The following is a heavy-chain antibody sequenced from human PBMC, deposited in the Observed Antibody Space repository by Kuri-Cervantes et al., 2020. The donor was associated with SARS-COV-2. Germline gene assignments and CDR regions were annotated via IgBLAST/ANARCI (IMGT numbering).Heavy chain of an antibody. V-gene: IGHV5-10-1*01. D-gene: IGHD2-21*01. J-gene: IGHJ4*02. CDR3: ATRYGHSIAYGY. Sequence: KVICKASGYIFTSYWISWVRQLPGNDLEWMGRIDPSDSETNYNPSFEVHVTMSVDKSINTAYLQWISLKASDTAMYYCATRYGHSIAYGYWGQGSLVTVSS. CDR1: GYIFTSYW. CDR2: IDPSDSET.